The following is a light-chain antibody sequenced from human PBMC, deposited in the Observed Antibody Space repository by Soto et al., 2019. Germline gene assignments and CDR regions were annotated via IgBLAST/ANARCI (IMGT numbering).Light chain of an antibody. CDR1: QSISSG. Sequence: IQMPQSPSTLSASLGARVTITCRASQSISSGLAWYQQKPGKAHNLLIYDAYSLQSGVQSRFSGSGSGTEFTLTILSLQPDDFATYYCKQYYSYPRTFGQGTKVDIK. CDR3: KQYYSYPRT. V-gene: IGKV1-5*01. CDR2: DAY. J-gene: IGKJ1*01.